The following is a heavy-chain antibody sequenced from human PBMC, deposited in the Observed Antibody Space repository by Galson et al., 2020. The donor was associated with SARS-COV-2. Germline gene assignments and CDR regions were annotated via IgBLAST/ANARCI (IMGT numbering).Heavy chain of an antibody. CDR3: AKGPYDSSGYGIPNYYYYGMDV. CDR2: ISYDGSNK. V-gene: IGHV3-30*18. J-gene: IGHJ6*02. D-gene: IGHD3-22*01. CDR1: GFTFSSYG. Sequence: QLGESLKISCAASGFTFSSYGMHWVRQAPGKGLEWVAVISYDGSNKYYADSVKGRFTISRDNSKNTLYLQMNSLRAEDTAVYYCAKGPYDSSGYGIPNYYYYGMDVWGQGTTVTISS.